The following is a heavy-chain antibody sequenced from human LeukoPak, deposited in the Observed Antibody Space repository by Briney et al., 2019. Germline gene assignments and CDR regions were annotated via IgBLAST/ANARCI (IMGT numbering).Heavy chain of an antibody. V-gene: IGHV3-53*01. CDR3: ARERGRD. CDR1: GFSDSTIF. J-gene: IGHJ4*02. CDR2: IHIGVTT. Sequence: ASLRLSCDASGFSDSTIFMGWVRQAPGKGLEWVSIIHIGVTTHYADSVKGRFTISRDNFKNTLYLQMNRLRVEDTAVYYCARERGRDWGKGTLVTVSS. D-gene: IGHD1-1*01.